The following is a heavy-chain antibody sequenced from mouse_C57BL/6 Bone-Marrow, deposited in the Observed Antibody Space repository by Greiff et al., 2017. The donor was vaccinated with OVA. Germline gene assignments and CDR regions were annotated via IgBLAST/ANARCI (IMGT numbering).Heavy chain of an antibody. D-gene: IGHD1-1*01. Sequence: VQLQQSGGDLVKPGGSLKLSCAASGFTFSSYGMSWVRQTPDKRLEWVATISSGGSYTYYPDSVKGRFTISRDNAKNTLYLQMSSLKSEDTAMYYCAREGPYYYGSSSLAMDYWGQGTSVTVSS. CDR2: ISSGGSYT. CDR1: GFTFSSYG. V-gene: IGHV5-6*01. J-gene: IGHJ4*01. CDR3: AREGPYYYGSSSLAMDY.